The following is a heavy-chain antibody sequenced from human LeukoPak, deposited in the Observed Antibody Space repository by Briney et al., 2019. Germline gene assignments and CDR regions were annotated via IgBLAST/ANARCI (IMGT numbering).Heavy chain of an antibody. Sequence: KPSETLSRTGTVSSGSISSHYWSWLQQPPGNGLEWIGYMSYIRTTISSHSLKSRVTISVDTSKNQFSLRLSSVTAADTAVYYCAGDHLALNPVGIWGQGTMVNGSS. V-gene: IGHV4-59*11. CDR1: SGSISSHY. CDR3: AGDHLALNPVGI. CDR2: MSYIRTT. D-gene: IGHD1-14*01. J-gene: IGHJ3*02.